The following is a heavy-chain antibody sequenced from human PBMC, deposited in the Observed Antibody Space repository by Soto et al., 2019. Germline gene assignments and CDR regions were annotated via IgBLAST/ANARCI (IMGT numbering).Heavy chain of an antibody. J-gene: IGHJ3*02. Sequence: EVQLVESGGGLVQPGGSLRLSCAASGFIFSDYWMNWVRQAPGKGLEWVAIIDQGGSAKYYVDSVKGRFTISRDNAKNSLNMNMATLRVEGTAVYDCASDHRVTWGGSDALDIWGQGTMVSVSS. D-gene: IGHD3-16*01. CDR1: GFIFSDYW. V-gene: IGHV3-7*01. CDR2: IDQGGSAK. CDR3: ASDHRVTWGGSDALDI.